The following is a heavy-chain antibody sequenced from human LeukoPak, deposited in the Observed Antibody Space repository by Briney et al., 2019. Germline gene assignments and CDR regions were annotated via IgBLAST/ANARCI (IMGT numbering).Heavy chain of an antibody. D-gene: IGHD3-3*01. CDR3: ARGGSRNYDFWSGYYSRNWFDP. CDR2: INTNSGGT. V-gene: IGHV1-2*02. Sequence: ASVKVSCKASGYTFTGYYMHWVRQAPGQGLEWMGWINTNSGGTNYAQKFQGRVTMTRDTSISTAYMELSRLRSDDTAVYYCARGGSRNYDFWSGYYSRNWFDPWGQGTLVTVSS. CDR1: GYTFTGYY. J-gene: IGHJ5*02.